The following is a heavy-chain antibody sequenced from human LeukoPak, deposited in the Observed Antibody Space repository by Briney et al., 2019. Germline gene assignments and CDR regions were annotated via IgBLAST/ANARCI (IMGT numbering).Heavy chain of an antibody. D-gene: IGHD3-10*01. Sequence: SETLSLSCAASGGSLSSSSIYWGWIRQPPGMVLEWIGSIDYSGRTYYNSSINSRITISVDTTKNQFPLKQSSVTAAATVFYYCATNYYGSGSYYPYYFDYWGQGTLVTVSS. CDR1: GGSLSSSSIY. J-gene: IGHJ4*02. CDR3: ATNYYGSGSYYPYYFDY. V-gene: IGHV4-39*01. CDR2: IDYSGRT.